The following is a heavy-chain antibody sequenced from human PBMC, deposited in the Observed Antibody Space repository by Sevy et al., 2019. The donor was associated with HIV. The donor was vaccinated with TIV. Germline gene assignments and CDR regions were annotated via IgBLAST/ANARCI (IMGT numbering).Heavy chain of an antibody. CDR3: AKNTAAAGTGGFDY. V-gene: IGHV3-30*02. CDR2: ISFDGSNK. CDR1: GLIFSHYG. J-gene: IGHJ4*02. D-gene: IGHD6-13*01. Sequence: GGSLRLSCAASGLIFSHYGMHWVRQAPGKGLEWVAFISFDGSNKYYVDSVKGRFTISRDNSKNTLYLQMNSLRTEDTALYYCAKNTAAAGTGGFDYRGQGTLVTVSS.